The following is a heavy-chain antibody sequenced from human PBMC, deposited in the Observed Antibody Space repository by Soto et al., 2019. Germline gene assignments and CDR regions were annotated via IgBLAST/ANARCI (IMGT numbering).Heavy chain of an antibody. CDR1: GGSISGHY. CDR2: VHYNGGT. Sequence: PSETLSLTCPVSGGSISGHYWNWIRQPPGKGLEWIGYVHYNGGTDYNPSLKSRVTISVDTSKKQFSLKLTSVIAADTAMYYCARGARGVALDVWGQGITVTVSS. CDR3: ARGARGVALDV. V-gene: IGHV4-59*11. J-gene: IGHJ6*02. D-gene: IGHD1-26*01.